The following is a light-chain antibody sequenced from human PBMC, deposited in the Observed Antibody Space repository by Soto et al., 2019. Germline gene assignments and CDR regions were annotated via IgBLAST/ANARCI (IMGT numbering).Light chain of an antibody. CDR1: SSNIGAGYD. CDR3: QSYDSSLSAVV. J-gene: IGLJ2*01. V-gene: IGLV1-40*01. Sequence: QLVLTQPPSVSGAPGQRVTISCTGSSSNIGAGYDVHWYQHLPGTAPKLLIHTNVNRLSGVPDRFSGSKSDTSASLAITGLLAEDEADYYCQSYDSSLSAVVFGGGTKVTVL. CDR2: TNV.